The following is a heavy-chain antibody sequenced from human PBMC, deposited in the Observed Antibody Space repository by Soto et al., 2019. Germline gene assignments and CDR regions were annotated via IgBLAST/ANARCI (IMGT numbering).Heavy chain of an antibody. V-gene: IGHV4-34*01. D-gene: IGHD3-3*01. J-gene: IGHJ6*02. CDR2: INHSGST. Sequence: ETLSLTCAVDGGSFIGYCWRWIRQPPGKGLEWIGEINHSGSTNYNPSLKSRVTISVDTSKNQFSLKLSSVTAADTAVYYCARVSGLRFLEWLPRANYYYYYGMDVWGQGTTVTVSS. CDR1: GGSFIGYC. CDR3: ARVSGLRFLEWLPRANYYYYYGMDV.